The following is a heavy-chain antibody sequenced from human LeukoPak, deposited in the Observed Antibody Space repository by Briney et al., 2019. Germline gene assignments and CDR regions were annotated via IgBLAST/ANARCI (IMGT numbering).Heavy chain of an antibody. CDR3: VRGGAIRMVRGVMAGIFDI. D-gene: IGHD3-10*01. CDR2: IYYSGRT. CDR1: GGSISSSSYY. J-gene: IGHJ3*02. Sequence: SETLSLTCTVSGGSISSSSYYWGWIRQPPGKGLEWIGIIYYSGRTHYNPSLKSRVTISVDTSKNQFSLRLSSVTAADTAFYYCVRGGAIRMVRGVMAGIFDIWGQGTLVAVSS. V-gene: IGHV4-39*07.